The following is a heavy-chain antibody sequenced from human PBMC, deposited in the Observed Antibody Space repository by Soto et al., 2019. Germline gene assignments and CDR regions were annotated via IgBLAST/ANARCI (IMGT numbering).Heavy chain of an antibody. Sequence: QERLVQSGAEVRKPGSSVKVSCKVTGGTSTRYAINWVRQAPGQGLEWMGGIVPMFGTSKYAQKFQGRVTSTADTSTNIAYMELRRLRSEDTAVYYCNKGSECDFWSGYLWGQGTLVSVSS. CDR3: NKGSECDFWSGYL. D-gene: IGHD3-3*01. J-gene: IGHJ4*02. V-gene: IGHV1-69*06. CDR2: IVPMFGTS. CDR1: GGTSTRYA.